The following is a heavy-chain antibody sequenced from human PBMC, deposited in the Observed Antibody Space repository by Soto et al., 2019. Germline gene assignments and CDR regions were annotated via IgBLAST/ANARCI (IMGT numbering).Heavy chain of an antibody. CDR2: IYHSGST. CDR1: DDSISSKNW. V-gene: IGHV4-4*02. Sequence: QVQLQESGPGLVKPSGTLSLTCAVSDDSISSKNWWAWVRQPPGKGLEWIGEIYHSGSTNYNPSLKRRVTISLDKSKNHFSLGLNSVTAADTAMYYCARVNRWASVWVGIDYWGQGTLVTVSS. D-gene: IGHD3-16*01. J-gene: IGHJ4*02. CDR3: ARVNRWASVWVGIDY.